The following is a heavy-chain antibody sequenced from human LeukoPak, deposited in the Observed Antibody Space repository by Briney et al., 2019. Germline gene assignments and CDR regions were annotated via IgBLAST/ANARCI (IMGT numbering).Heavy chain of an antibody. D-gene: IGHD6-19*01. J-gene: IGHJ1*01. CDR3: VRETIAVAVGEYFQH. V-gene: IGHV4-34*01. Sequence: SETLSLTCAVYGGSFSGYYWSWIRQPPGKGLEWIGEINHSGSTNYNPSLKSRVTISVDTSKNQFSLKLSSVTAADTAVYYCVRETIAVAVGEYFQHWGQGTLVTVSS. CDR1: GGSFSGYY. CDR2: INHSGST.